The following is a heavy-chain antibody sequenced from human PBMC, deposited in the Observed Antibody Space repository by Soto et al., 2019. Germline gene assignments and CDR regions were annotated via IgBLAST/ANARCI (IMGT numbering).Heavy chain of an antibody. Sequence: GASVKVSCKASGYTFTSYYIHWVRQAPGQGLEWMGVINPSGGSTSYAQNFQGRVTMTRDTSTSTVYMELSSLRSEDTAAYYCVRESTPTRWFDPWGQGTLVTVSS. CDR3: VRESTPTRWFDP. CDR1: GYTFTSYY. J-gene: IGHJ5*02. D-gene: IGHD2-2*01. V-gene: IGHV1-46*03. CDR2: INPSGGST.